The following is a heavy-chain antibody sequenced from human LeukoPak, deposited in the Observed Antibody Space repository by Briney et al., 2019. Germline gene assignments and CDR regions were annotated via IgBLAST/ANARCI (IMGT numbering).Heavy chain of an antibody. CDR2: IYYSGST. D-gene: IGHD3-9*01. J-gene: IGHJ5*02. Sequence: SETLSLTCAVYGGSFSGYYWSWIRQPPGKGLEWIGSIYYSGSTYYNPSLKSLVTISVDTSKNQFSLKLSSVTAADTAVYYCAGAPTYYDILTGYYSPWFDPWGQGTLVTVSS. CDR3: AGAPTYYDILTGYYSPWFDP. V-gene: IGHV4-34*01. CDR1: GGSFSGYY.